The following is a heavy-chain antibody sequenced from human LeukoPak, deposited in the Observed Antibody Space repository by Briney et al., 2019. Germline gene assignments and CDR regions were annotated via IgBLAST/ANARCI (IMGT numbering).Heavy chain of an antibody. V-gene: IGHV4-59*12. Sequence: PSETLSLTCTVSGGSISSYHWSWIRQPPGKGLEWIGYIYYSGSTNYNPSLKSRVTISVDTSKNQFSLKLSSVTAADTAVYYCARTSGSSSWYSRAYFWGQGTLVTVSS. CDR3: ARTSGSSSWYSRAYF. CDR2: IYYSGST. D-gene: IGHD6-13*01. CDR1: GGSISSYH. J-gene: IGHJ4*02.